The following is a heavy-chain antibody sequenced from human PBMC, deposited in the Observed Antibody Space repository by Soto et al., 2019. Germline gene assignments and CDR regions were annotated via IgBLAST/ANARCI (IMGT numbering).Heavy chain of an antibody. Sequence: PGGSLRLSCAASGFTFSSYWMSWVRQAPGKGLEWVANIKQDGSEKYYVDSVKGRFTISRDNAKNSLYLQMNSLRAEYTAVYYWARDRWYYYDSSGYYWNDAFDIWGQGTMVTVSS. D-gene: IGHD3-22*01. CDR1: GFTFSSYW. CDR3: ARDRWYYYDSSGYYWNDAFDI. J-gene: IGHJ3*02. V-gene: IGHV3-7*03. CDR2: IKQDGSEK.